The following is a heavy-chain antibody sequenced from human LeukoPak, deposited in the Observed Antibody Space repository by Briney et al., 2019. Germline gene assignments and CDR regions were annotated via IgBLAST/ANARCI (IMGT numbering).Heavy chain of an antibody. Sequence: ASVKVSCKASGYTFTGYYMHWVRQAPGQGLEWTGWINPNSGGTNYAQKFQGRVTMTRDTSISTAYMELSRLGSDDTAVYYCARISYAGGPPRGMDVWGQGTTVTVSS. CDR3: ARISYAGGPPRGMDV. D-gene: IGHD2-8*01. J-gene: IGHJ6*02. CDR1: GYTFTGYY. CDR2: INPNSGGT. V-gene: IGHV1-2*02.